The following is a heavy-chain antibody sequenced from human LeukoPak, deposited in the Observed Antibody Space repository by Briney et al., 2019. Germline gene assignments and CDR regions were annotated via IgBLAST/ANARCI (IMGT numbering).Heavy chain of an antibody. CDR1: GFTFSRYA. Sequence: GGSLRLSCAASGFTFSRYAMHWVRQAPGKGLEWVSVISYDESGQYYADSVKGRFTISRDNSKNTLYLQMSGLRAEDTAVYYCARGWGSNVYASALDVWGQGTVVTVSS. CDR2: ISYDESGQ. V-gene: IGHV3-33*05. J-gene: IGHJ3*01. D-gene: IGHD3-16*01. CDR3: ARGWGSNVYASALDV.